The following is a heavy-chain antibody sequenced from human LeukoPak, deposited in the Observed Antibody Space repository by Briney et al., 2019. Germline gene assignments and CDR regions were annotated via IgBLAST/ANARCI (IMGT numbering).Heavy chain of an antibody. CDR2: ITSSSTYT. J-gene: IGHJ6*03. CDR3: ARDPYSGTYGDTYYYYMDV. D-gene: IGHD1-26*01. Sequence: GGSLRLSCAASGFSFSTYNMNWVRQAPGKGLEWVSSITSSSTYTFYADSVKGRFTISRDNARNSLYLQMNSLRAEDTAVYYCARDPYSGTYGDTYYYYMDVWGKGTTVTISS. V-gene: IGHV3-21*01. CDR1: GFSFSTYN.